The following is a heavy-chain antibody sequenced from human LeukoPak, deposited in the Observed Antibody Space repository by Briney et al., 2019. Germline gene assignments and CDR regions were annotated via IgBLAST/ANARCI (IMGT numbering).Heavy chain of an antibody. Sequence: GGSLRLSCAASGFTFSSYAMSWVRQAPGKGLEWVSAISGSGGSTYYADSVKGRFTISRDNSKNTLYLQMNSLRAEDTAVYYCAPYYYGSGSPDGDYWGQGTLVTVSS. D-gene: IGHD3-10*01. CDR1: GFTFSSYA. CDR3: APYYYGSGSPDGDY. V-gene: IGHV3-23*01. CDR2: ISGSGGST. J-gene: IGHJ4*02.